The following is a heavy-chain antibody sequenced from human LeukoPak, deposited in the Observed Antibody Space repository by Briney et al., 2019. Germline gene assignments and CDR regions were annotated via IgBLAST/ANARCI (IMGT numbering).Heavy chain of an antibody. CDR3: ARDSGRGYSYGPLDY. J-gene: IGHJ4*02. CDR1: GFTFRSYA. CDR2: ISYDGSNK. Sequence: PGGSLRLSCAASGFTFRSYAMHWVRQAPGKGLEWVAVISYDGSNKYYADSVKGRFTIFRDNSKNTLYLQVNSLRAEDTAVCYCARDSGRGYSYGPLDYWGQGTLVTVSS. D-gene: IGHD5-18*01. V-gene: IGHV3-30-3*01.